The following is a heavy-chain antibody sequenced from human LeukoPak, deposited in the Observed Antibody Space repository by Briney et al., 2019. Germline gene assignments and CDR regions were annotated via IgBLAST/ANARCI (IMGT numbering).Heavy chain of an antibody. CDR1: GYSISSGYY. D-gene: IGHD6-13*01. J-gene: IGHJ4*02. V-gene: IGHV4-38-2*01. CDR3: ARGGDIAIDY. Sequence: SETLSLTCAVSGYSISSGYYWGWIRQPPGKGLEWVGSICHSGSTYYNPSLKSRVTISVDTSKNQFSLKLSSVTAADTAVYYCARGGDIAIDYWGQGTLVTVSS. CDR2: ICHSGST.